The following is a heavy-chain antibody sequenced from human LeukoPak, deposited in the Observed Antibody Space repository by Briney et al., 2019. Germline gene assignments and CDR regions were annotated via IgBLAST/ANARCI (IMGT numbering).Heavy chain of an antibody. CDR2: ISNDGSNK. CDR3: ARGSGWYRYGIDY. CDR1: GFTFSSYA. V-gene: IGHV3-30*04. Sequence: PGRSLRLSCAASGFTFSSYAMHWVRQAPGKGLEWVAVISNDGSNKYYADSVKGRFTISRDNSKNTLYLQMNSLRAEDTAVYYCARGSGWYRYGIDYWGQGTLVTVSS. D-gene: IGHD6-19*01. J-gene: IGHJ4*02.